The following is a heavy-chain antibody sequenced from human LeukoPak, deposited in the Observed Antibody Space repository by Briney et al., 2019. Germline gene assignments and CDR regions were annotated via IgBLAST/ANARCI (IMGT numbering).Heavy chain of an antibody. V-gene: IGHV1-69*13. D-gene: IGHD3-10*01. CDR2: IIPIFGTA. J-gene: IGHJ4*02. CDR1: GGTFSSYA. Sequence: GASVKVSCKASGGTFSSYAISWVRQAPGQGLEWMGGIIPIFGTANYAQKFQGRVTITADESTSTAYMELSSLGSEDTAVYYCARDYGSGSPMDYWGQGTLVTVSS. CDR3: ARDYGSGSPMDY.